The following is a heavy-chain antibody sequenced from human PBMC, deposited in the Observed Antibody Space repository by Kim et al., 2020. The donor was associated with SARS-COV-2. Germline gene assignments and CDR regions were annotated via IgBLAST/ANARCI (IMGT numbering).Heavy chain of an antibody. Sequence: LQSRVTISVDTSKNQFSLKLSSVTAADTAVYYCARASYYYGSGSYYPFDYWGQGTLVTVSS. D-gene: IGHD3-10*01. CDR3: ARASYYYGSGSYYPFDY. J-gene: IGHJ4*02. V-gene: IGHV4-59*01.